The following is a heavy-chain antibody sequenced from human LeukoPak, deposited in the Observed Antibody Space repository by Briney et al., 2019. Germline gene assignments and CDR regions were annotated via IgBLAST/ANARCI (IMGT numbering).Heavy chain of an antibody. D-gene: IGHD6-25*01. J-gene: IGHJ4*02. CDR3: AKGGMAASVTHFDC. CDR1: GFTFTNYV. CDR2: ITGREAIT. Sequence: GGSLRLSCAVSGFTFTNYVMSWVRQAPGKGLEWVSAITGREAITYYADSVKGRFTISRDNSKNTLYLQMDSLRVEDTAVYYCAKGGMAASVTHFDCWGQGTPVTVSS. V-gene: IGHV3-23*01.